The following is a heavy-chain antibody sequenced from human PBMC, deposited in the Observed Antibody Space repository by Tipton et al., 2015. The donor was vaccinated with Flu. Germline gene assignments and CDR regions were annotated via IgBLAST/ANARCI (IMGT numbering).Heavy chain of an antibody. J-gene: IGHJ4*02. V-gene: IGHV4-39*01. CDR3: ARHTGDSVRGVIDY. Sequence: LRLSCTVSGDSISGSSHYWGWIRQPPGKGLEWIGSISYSGNTYYNSSLKSRVTISVDTSKNQFSLRLSSVTAADTAVYYCARHTGDSVRGVIDYWGQGTLVTVSS. CDR2: ISYSGNT. D-gene: IGHD3-10*02. CDR1: GDSISGSSHY.